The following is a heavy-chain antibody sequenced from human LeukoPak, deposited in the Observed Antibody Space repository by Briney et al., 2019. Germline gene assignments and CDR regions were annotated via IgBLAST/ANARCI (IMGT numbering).Heavy chain of an antibody. CDR3: ARADQYSSGWYDY. CDR1: GFTVSSNY. V-gene: IGHV3-53*05. CDR2: IYSGGTI. J-gene: IGHJ4*02. Sequence: GGSLRLSCAASGFTVSSNYMSWVRQAPGKGLEWVSIIYSGGTIYYADSVKGRFTISRDNSKNTLYLQMNSLRAEDTAVYYCARADQYSSGWYDYWGQGTLVTVSS. D-gene: IGHD6-19*01.